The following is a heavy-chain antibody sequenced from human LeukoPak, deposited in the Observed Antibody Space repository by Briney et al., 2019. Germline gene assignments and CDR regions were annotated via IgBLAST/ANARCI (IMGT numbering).Heavy chain of an antibody. V-gene: IGHV3-48*02. D-gene: IGHD2-21*02. Sequence: GGSPRLSCAASGFTLSSYSMKRVRQAPGEGLELVSYISSSSSTIYYADSVKCRFTISRDNAKNSPYLQMNSLRDEDTAVYYCATNCGGDCYSDWFDPWGQGTLVTVSS. CDR2: ISSSSSTI. CDR1: GFTLSSYS. J-gene: IGHJ5*02. CDR3: ATNCGGDCYSDWFDP.